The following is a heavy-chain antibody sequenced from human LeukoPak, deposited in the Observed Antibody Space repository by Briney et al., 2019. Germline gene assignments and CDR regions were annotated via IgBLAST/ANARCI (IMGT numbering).Heavy chain of an antibody. CDR3: ARVGAPPSNYRYYYYYMDV. Sequence: PSETLSLTCTVSGGSISSYYWSWIRQPPGKGLEWIGYIYYSGSTNYNPSLKSRGTISVDTSKNPFSLKLSSVTAADTAVYYCARVGAPPSNYRYYYYYMDVWGKGTTVTVSS. J-gene: IGHJ6*03. V-gene: IGHV4-59*01. CDR1: GGSISSYY. CDR2: IYYSGST. D-gene: IGHD4-11*01.